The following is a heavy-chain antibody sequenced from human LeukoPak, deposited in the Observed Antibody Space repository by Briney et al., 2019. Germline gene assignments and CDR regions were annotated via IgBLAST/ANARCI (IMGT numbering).Heavy chain of an antibody. J-gene: IGHJ4*02. V-gene: IGHV4-59*01. D-gene: IGHD3-22*01. CDR3: ARGADSSGYYSIFYFDY. CDR2: IYYSGST. Sequence: SETLSLTCTVSGGSISSYYWNWIRQPPGKGLEWIGYIYYSGSTNYNPSLKSRVTISVDTSKNQFSLKLSSVTAADTAVYYCARGADSSGYYSIFYFDYWGQGTRVTVSS. CDR1: GGSISSYY.